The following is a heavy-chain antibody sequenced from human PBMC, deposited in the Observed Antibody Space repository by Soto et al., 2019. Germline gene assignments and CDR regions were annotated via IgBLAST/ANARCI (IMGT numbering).Heavy chain of an antibody. J-gene: IGHJ4*02. CDR3: ARSGGLDRDFNY. CDR1: GFTFSSYA. CDR2: ISGSDGST. V-gene: IGHV3-23*01. Sequence: GGSLRLSCAASGFTFSSYAMSWVRQAPGKGLEWVSVISGSDGSTYYADSVKGRFTISRDNSKNTLYLQMNSLRSGDTAVYYCARSGGLDRDFNYWGQGSLVTVSS. D-gene: IGHD2-15*01.